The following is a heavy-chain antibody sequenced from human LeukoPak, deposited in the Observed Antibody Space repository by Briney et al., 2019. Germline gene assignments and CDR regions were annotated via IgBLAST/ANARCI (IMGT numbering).Heavy chain of an antibody. Sequence: PGGSLRLSCAASGFTFSSYAMSWVRQAPGKGLEWVSAISGSGGSTYYADSVKGRFTISRDNSKNTLYLQMNSLRAEDTAVYYCAREEGALYYDFWSGYHTYYFDYWGQGILVTVSS. CDR1: GFTFSSYA. CDR2: ISGSGGST. D-gene: IGHD3-3*01. V-gene: IGHV3-23*01. J-gene: IGHJ4*02. CDR3: AREEGALYYDFWSGYHTYYFDY.